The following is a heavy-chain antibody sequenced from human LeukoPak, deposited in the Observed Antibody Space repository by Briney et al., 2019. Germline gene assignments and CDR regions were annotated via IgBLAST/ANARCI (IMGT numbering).Heavy chain of an antibody. V-gene: IGHV3-30*02. D-gene: IGHD3-10*01. CDR1: GFTFSSYA. CDR3: AKREIGGLGNYFDY. CDR2: IRYDGSAD. J-gene: IGHJ4*02. Sequence: PGGSLRLSCAASGFTFSSYAMSWVRQAPGKGLEWVAFIRYDGSADFYADSVKGRFTISRDNSKNTLFLQMNSLRLEDTAVYYCAKREIGGLGNYFDYWGQGTLVTVSS.